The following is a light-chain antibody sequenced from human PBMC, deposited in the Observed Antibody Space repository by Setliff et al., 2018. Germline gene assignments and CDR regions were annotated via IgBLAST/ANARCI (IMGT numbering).Light chain of an antibody. CDR2: SNN. Sequence: LTQPPSASGTPGQRVTISCSGSSSSIGSNTVNWYQQLPGTAPKLLIYSNNQRPSGVPDRFSGSKSGTSASLAISGLQSEDEADYYCAAWDDSLNGPVFGTGTKVTVL. CDR1: SSSIGSNT. V-gene: IGLV1-44*01. J-gene: IGLJ1*01. CDR3: AAWDDSLNGPV.